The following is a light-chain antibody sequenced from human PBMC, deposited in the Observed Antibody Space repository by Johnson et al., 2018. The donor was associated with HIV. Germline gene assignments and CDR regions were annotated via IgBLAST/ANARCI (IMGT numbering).Light chain of an antibody. J-gene: IGLJ1*01. V-gene: IGLV1-51*02. Sequence: QSVLTQPPSVSAAPGQKVTISCSGSGSNIGNNYVSWYQQLPGSAPKLLIYETNKRPSGIPGRLSGSKSGTSATLGIIGLQTGDEADYYCGTWDSSLSADVFGPGTKVTVL. CDR2: ETN. CDR3: GTWDSSLSADV. CDR1: GSNIGNNY.